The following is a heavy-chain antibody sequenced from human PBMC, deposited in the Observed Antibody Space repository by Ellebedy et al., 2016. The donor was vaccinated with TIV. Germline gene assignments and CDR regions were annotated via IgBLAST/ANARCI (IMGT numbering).Heavy chain of an antibody. Sequence: SETLSLTXTVSGGSISSYYWSWIRQPPGKGLEWIGYIYYSGSTYYNPSLKSRVTISVDTSENQISLKLSSVTAADTAVYYCARFGQQLTYWYFDLWGRGTLVTVSS. CDR3: ARFGQQLTYWYFDL. V-gene: IGHV4-59*08. D-gene: IGHD6-13*01. CDR2: IYYSGST. J-gene: IGHJ2*01. CDR1: GGSISSYY.